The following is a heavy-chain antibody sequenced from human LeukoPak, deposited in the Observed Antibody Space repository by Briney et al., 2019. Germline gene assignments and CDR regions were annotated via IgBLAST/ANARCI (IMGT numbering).Heavy chain of an antibody. J-gene: IGHJ4*02. CDR3: LRGGGGSSYAQFEY. CDR2: INPAVSGT. V-gene: IGHV3-74*01. D-gene: IGHD5-18*01. Sequence: GGSLRLACAASGFRFSDFWIHWVRQAPGKGLVWVSRINPAVSGTDYGDAVKGRFAISRDNAKNTVYLHMSSLEVEGTAVYYCLRGGGGSSYAQFEYWGQGTLVTVSS. CDR1: GFRFSDFW.